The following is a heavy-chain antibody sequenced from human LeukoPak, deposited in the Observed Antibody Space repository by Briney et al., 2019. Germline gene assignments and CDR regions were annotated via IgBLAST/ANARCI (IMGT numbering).Heavy chain of an antibody. D-gene: IGHD4-17*01. CDR2: INHSGST. CDR1: GGSFSGYY. CDR3: ANSIDFDYGDYYFDY. V-gene: IGHV4-34*01. Sequence: ASETLSLTCAVYGGSFSGYYWSWIRQPPGKGLEWIGEINHSGSTNYNPSLKSRVTISLDTSKNQFSLKLSSVTAADTAVYYCANSIDFDYGDYYFDYWGQGALVTISS. J-gene: IGHJ4*02.